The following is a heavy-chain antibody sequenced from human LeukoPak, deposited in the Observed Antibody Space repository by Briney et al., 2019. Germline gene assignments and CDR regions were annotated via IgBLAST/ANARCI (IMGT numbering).Heavy chain of an antibody. CDR1: GFTVSSNY. CDR2: IYSGGST. Sequence: GGSLRLSCAASGFTVSSNYMSWVRQAPGKGLEWVSVIYSGGSTYYADSVKGRFTISRDNSKNTLYLQMNSLRAEDTAVYYCAKVSSSWSNDAFDIWGQGTMVTVSS. D-gene: IGHD6-13*01. V-gene: IGHV3-53*01. CDR3: AKVSSSWSNDAFDI. J-gene: IGHJ3*02.